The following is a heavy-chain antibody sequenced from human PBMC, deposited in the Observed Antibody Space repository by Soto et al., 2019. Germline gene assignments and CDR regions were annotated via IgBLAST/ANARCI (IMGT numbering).Heavy chain of an antibody. CDR2: INAGNGNT. V-gene: IGHV1-3*05. J-gene: IGHJ4*02. D-gene: IGHD3-22*01. CDR1: GYTFTSYA. CDR3: ARSSCYYLSDDY. Sequence: QVQLVQSGAEEKKPGASVKVSCKASGYTFTSYAMHWVRQAPGQRLEWMGWINAGNGNTKYSQKFQGRVTITRDTAASTADMELSSLISEDTAVYYCARSSCYYLSDDYWGQGTLVTVSS.